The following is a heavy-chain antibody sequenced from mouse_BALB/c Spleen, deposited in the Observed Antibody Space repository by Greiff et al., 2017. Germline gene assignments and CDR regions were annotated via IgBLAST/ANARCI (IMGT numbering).Heavy chain of an antibody. D-gene: IGHD4-1*02. CDR2: IGAGGST. CDR1: GFSLTSYG. J-gene: IGHJ3*01. Sequence: VKLMESGPGLVAPSQSLSITCTVSGFSLTSYGVHWVRQPPGKGLEWLGVIGAGGSTNYNSALMSRLSISKDNSKSQVFLKMNSLQTDDTAMYYCARVPNWDGAWFAYWGQGTLVTVSA. V-gene: IGHV2-9*02. CDR3: ARVPNWDGAWFAY.